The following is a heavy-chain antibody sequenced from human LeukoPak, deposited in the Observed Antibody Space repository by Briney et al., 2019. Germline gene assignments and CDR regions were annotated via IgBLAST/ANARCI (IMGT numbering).Heavy chain of an antibody. CDR2: IKSKTDGGTT. V-gene: IGHV3-15*01. D-gene: IGHD3-10*01. Sequence: WGSLRLSCAASGFTFNNAWMTWVRQVPGKGLEWVGRIKSKTDGGTTDYAAPVKGRFTISRDDSKNTLYLQMNSLKTEDTAVYYCTTEGLLWFGAMDVWGKGTTVTISS. J-gene: IGHJ6*04. CDR3: TTEGLLWFGAMDV. CDR1: GFTFNNAW.